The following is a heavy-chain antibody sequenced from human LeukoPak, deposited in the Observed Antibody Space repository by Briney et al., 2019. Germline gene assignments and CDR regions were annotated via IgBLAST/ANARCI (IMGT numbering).Heavy chain of an antibody. CDR3: AKGGDFWSGYSLANYYYYYMDV. J-gene: IGHJ6*03. D-gene: IGHD3-3*01. Sequence: GGSLRPSCAPSGFTFTSSAISCVRQAPGDGLEWVSAISSSVGSTYYADSVKGRFTISRVNSNNTLYLQMNSLRAEDTAVYYCAKGGDFWSGYSLANYYYYYMDVWGKGTTVTVSS. V-gene: IGHV3-23*01. CDR1: GFTFTSSA. CDR2: ISSSVGST.